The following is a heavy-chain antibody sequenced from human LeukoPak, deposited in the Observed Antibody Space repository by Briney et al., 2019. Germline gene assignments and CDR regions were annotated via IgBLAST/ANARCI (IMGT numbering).Heavy chain of an antibody. CDR2: IYHSGST. Sequence: SETLSLTCAVSGGSISSSNWWSWVRQPPGKGLEWIGEIYHSGSTNYNPSLKSRVTISVDKSKNQFSLKLSPVTAADTAVYYCARTGGYSYGAIDYWGQGTLVTVSS. V-gene: IGHV4-4*02. CDR1: GGSISSSNW. J-gene: IGHJ4*02. CDR3: ARTGGYSYGAIDY. D-gene: IGHD5-18*01.